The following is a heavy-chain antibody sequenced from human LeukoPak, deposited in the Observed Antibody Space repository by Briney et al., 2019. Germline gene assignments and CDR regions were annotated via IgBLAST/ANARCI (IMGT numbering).Heavy chain of an antibody. Sequence: SETLSLTCTVSGDSISSHYWSWIRQPPGKGLEWMAYIYDTGTTVSNPSLKSRVSMSLDRSKNEFSLQLTSVTAADTVVYYCAGIWYSSGYYFDYWGQGTLVTVSS. CDR3: AGIWYSSGYYFDY. J-gene: IGHJ4*02. V-gene: IGHV4-59*11. CDR2: IYDTGTT. CDR1: GDSISSHY. D-gene: IGHD6-19*01.